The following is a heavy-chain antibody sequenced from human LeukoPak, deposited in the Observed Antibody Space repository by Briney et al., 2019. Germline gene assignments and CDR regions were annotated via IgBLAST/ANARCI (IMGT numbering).Heavy chain of an antibody. J-gene: IGHJ3*02. CDR3: ARGPSMIVVVRADPGAFDI. V-gene: IGHV3-30*01. CDR1: GFTFSSYA. CDR2: ISYDGSNK. Sequence: GGSLRLSCAASGFTFSSYAMHWVRQAPGKGLEWVAVISYDGSNKYYADSVKGRFTISRDNSKNTLYLQMNSLRAEDTAVYYCARGPSMIVVVRADPGAFDIWGQGTMVTVSS. D-gene: IGHD3-22*01.